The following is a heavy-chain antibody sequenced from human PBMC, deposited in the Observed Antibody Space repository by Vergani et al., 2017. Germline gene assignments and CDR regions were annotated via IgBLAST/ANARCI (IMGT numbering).Heavy chain of an antibody. CDR1: GGSISSGDYY. V-gene: IGHV4-30-4*08. D-gene: IGHD3-16*01. J-gene: IGHJ2*01. CDR3: ASGKYYSDSTSHFRGRYFDV. CDR2: IYYSGST. Sequence: QVQLQESGPGLVKPSQTLSLTCTVSGGSISSGDYYWSWIRQPPGKGLEWIGYIYYSGSTYYNPSLKSRVTISADTSKNKFSLRLTYVTAADTAVYYCASGKYYSDSTSHFRGRYFDVWGRGTLVTVPS.